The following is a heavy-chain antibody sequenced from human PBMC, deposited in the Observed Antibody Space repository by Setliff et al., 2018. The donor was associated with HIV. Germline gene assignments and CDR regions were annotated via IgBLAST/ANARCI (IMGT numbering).Heavy chain of an antibody. CDR2: IYYSGST. Sequence: SETLSLTCVVSGGSINSSSYYWAWIRQPPGKGPEWIGSIYYSGSTYYNPSLKSRVTISLDKTPNQFALKLSSVTAADTAVYYCARLEYYYYMDVWGKGTTVTVSS. D-gene: IGHD3-3*01. CDR3: ARLEYYYYMDV. CDR1: GGSINSSSYY. V-gene: IGHV4-39*01. J-gene: IGHJ6*03.